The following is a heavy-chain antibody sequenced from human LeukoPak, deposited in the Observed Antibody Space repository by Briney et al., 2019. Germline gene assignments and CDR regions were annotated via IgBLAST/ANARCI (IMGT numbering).Heavy chain of an antibody. CDR3: ARGTSYDSSGYYYGP. J-gene: IGHJ5*02. CDR1: GYTFTSYD. CDR2: MNPNSGNT. Sequence: ASVKVSCKAFGYTFTSYDINWVRQATGQGLEWMGWMNPNSGNTGYAQKFQGRVTMTRNTSMSTAYMELSSLRSEDTAVYYCARGTSYDSSGYYYGPWGQGTLVTVSS. V-gene: IGHV1-8*01. D-gene: IGHD3-22*01.